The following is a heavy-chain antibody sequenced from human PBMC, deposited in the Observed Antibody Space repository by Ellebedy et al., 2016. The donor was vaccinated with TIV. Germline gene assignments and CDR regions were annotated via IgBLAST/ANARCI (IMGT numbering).Heavy chain of an antibody. CDR3: VREGVPRGFDI. D-gene: IGHD2-2*01. CDR2: NYTNGVTA. Sequence: GESLKISCSASGFTFSTYSIHWVRQAPGEGLEYVSTNYTNGVTAYYADSVRARFIISRDNSRNSVYVQMSSLRAEDTAVYYCVREGVPRGFDIWGQGTMVTVSS. J-gene: IGHJ3*02. V-gene: IGHV3-64*05. CDR1: GFTFSTYS.